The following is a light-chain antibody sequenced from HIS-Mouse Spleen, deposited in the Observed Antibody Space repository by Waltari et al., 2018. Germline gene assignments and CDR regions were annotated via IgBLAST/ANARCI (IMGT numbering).Light chain of an antibody. J-gene: IGLJ3*02. CDR2: KDS. CDR3: LSADSSGTNWV. CDR1: ALPQNY. V-gene: IGLV3-16*01. Sequence: SYELTQPPPVSVSLGQMARITCPGEALPQNYAYLYQQKPGQFPVLVIYKDSERPEGIPERYSGSSSGTIVTLTISGVQAEDEADYYCLSADSSGTNWVFGGGTKLTVL.